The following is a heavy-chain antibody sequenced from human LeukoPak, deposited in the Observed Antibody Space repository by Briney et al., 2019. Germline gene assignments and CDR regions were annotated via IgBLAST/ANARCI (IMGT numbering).Heavy chain of an antibody. CDR3: EREGGYCSGGSCCSPQYFQH. J-gene: IGHJ1*01. Sequence: SVKVSCKASGGTFSSYAISWVRQAPGQGLEWMGAIIPIFGTANYAQKFQGRVTLTADEPTRTAYMEWSSLRSEDTAMYYCEREGGYCSGGSCCSPQYFQHWGQGTLVTVSS. D-gene: IGHD2-15*01. CDR2: IIPIFGTA. V-gene: IGHV1-69*01. CDR1: GGTFSSYA.